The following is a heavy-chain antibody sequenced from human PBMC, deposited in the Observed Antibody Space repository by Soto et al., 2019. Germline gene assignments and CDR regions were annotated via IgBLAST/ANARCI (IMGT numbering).Heavy chain of an antibody. CDR1: GFTFSSYD. CDR2: IGTAGDT. D-gene: IGHD3-3*01. V-gene: IGHV3-13*04. J-gene: IGHJ1*01. Sequence: GGSLRLSCAASGFTFSSYDMHWVRQATGEGLEWVSAIGTAGDTYYPGSVKGRFTISRDNSKNTLYLQMNSLRAEDTAVYYCAKDKSTFLAEYFQHWGQGTLVTVPQ. CDR3: AKDKSTFLAEYFQH.